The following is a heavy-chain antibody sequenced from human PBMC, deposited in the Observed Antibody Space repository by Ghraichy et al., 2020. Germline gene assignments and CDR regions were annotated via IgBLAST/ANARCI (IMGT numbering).Heavy chain of an antibody. D-gene: IGHD3-22*01. CDR3: ARDKIMDYYDSSGYLPYYFDY. CDR2: ISSSGSTI. CDR1: GFTFSDYY. J-gene: IGHJ4*02. V-gene: IGHV3-11*04. Sequence: GGSLRLSCAASGFTFSDYYMSWIRQAPGKGLEWVSYISSSGSTIYYADSVKGRFTISRDNAKNSLYLQMNSLRAEDTAVYYCARDKIMDYYDSSGYLPYYFDYWGQGTLVTVSS.